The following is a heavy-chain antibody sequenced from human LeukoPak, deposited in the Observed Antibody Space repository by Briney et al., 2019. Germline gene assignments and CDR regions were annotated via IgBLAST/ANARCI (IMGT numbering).Heavy chain of an antibody. CDR3: AREGDIVVVPAATNYYYYGMDV. V-gene: IGHV1-69*13. J-gene: IGHJ6*02. CDR1: GGTCSSYA. D-gene: IGHD2-2*01. Sequence: GASVKVSCKASGGTCSSYAISWVRQAPGQGLEWMGGTIPIFGTANYAQKFQGRVTITADESTSTAYMELSSLRSEDTAVYYCAREGDIVVVPAATNYYYYGMDVWGQGTTVTVSS. CDR2: TIPIFGTA.